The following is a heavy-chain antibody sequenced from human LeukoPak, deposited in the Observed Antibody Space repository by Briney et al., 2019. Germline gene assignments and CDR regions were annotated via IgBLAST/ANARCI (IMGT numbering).Heavy chain of an antibody. D-gene: IGHD1-26*01. V-gene: IGHV1-2*02. CDR1: NYMFTGYY. CDR2: FNPHSGDT. J-gene: IGHJ3*01. Sequence: ASVKVSCKGSNYMFTGYYLHWVRQAPGQGLEWMGWFNPHSGDTHYAQNFQGRVTMSRDTSISIAYMELSRLRSDDTAVYYCARAYSGSYEVSDGFDVWGQGTMVTVSS. CDR3: ARAYSGSYEVSDGFDV.